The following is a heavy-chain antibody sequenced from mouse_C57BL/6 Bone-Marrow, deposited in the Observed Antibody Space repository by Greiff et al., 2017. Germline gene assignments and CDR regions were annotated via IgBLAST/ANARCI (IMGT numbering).Heavy chain of an antibody. J-gene: IGHJ2*01. Sequence: VQLQQSGAELVRPGASVKLSCTASGFNIKDYYMHWVKQRPEPGLEWIGRIDPEDGDTEYAPKFQGKATMTADTSSNTAYLQRSSLTSEDTAVYYCTTFYDGYYLDYWGQGTTLTVSS. V-gene: IGHV14-1*01. D-gene: IGHD2-3*01. CDR1: GFNIKDYY. CDR2: IDPEDGDT. CDR3: TTFYDGYYLDY.